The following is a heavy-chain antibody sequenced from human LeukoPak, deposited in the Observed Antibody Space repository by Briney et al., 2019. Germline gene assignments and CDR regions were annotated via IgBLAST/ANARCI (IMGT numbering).Heavy chain of an antibody. CDR3: ANGPSFYDSSGYYYSDAFDI. CDR1: GFTFSNYG. D-gene: IGHD3-22*01. J-gene: IGHJ3*02. Sequence: PGRSLRLSCAASGFTFSNYGMHWVRQAPGKGLEWLAAIFYDGSNKYYADTVKGRFTISRDNSKNTLYLQVNSLTAEDTAVYYCANGPSFYDSSGYYYSDAFDIWGQGTMVTVSS. V-gene: IGHV3-33*06. CDR2: IFYDGSNK.